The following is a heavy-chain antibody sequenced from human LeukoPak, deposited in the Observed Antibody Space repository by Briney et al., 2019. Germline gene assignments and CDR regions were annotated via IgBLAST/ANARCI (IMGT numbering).Heavy chain of an antibody. CDR1: GGSISSYY. CDR2: IYYSGST. V-gene: IGHV4-59*01. J-gene: IGHJ4*02. D-gene: IGHD6-19*01. Sequence: SETLSLTCTVSGGSISSYYWSWIRQPPGKGLEWTGYIYYSGSTNYNPSLKSRVTISVDTSKNQFSLKLSSVTAADTAVYYCARVVGSGWYYFDYWGQGTLVTVSS. CDR3: ARVVGSGWYYFDY.